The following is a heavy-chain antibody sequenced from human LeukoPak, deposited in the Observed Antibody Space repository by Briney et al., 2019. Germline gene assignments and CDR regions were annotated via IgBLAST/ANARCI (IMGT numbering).Heavy chain of an antibody. D-gene: IGHD1-26*01. J-gene: IGHJ4*02. Sequence: SETLSLTCTVSGGSISSYYWSWIRQPPGKGLEWIGYIYYSGSTNYNPSLKSRVTISVDTSKNQFSLQLNSVTPEDTAVYYCARVVFSMTLSGNYYEMGLDYWGQGIPVIVSS. CDR2: IYYSGST. CDR1: GGSISSYY. V-gene: IGHV4-59*08. CDR3: ARVVFSMTLSGNYYEMGLDY.